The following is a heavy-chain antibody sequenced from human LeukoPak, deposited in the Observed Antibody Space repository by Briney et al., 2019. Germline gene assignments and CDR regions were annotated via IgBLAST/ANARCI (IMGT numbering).Heavy chain of an antibody. Sequence: GGSLRLSCAASGFTFSSYAMHWVRQAPGKGLEWVAVISYDGSNKYYADSVKGRFTISRDNSKNTLYLQMSSLRAEDTAVYYCARSSSCYCPWFDPWGQGTLVSVSS. CDR3: ARSSSCYCPWFDP. D-gene: IGHD2-2*01. CDR2: ISYDGSNK. CDR1: GFTFSSYA. V-gene: IGHV3-30*04. J-gene: IGHJ5*02.